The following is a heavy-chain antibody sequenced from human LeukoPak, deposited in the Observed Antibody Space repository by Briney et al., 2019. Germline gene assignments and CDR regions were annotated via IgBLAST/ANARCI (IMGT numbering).Heavy chain of an antibody. CDR1: GFSFISYG. J-gene: IGHJ4*02. CDR2: ISDDGRRK. V-gene: IGHV3-30*18. CDR3: AKRPSDYGDYVSYFDY. Sequence: GGSLRLSCAASGFSFISYGMHWVRQAPGKGLEWVGVISDDGRRKDYADSVKGRFTISRDNSKDTLYLQMNSLRAEDTAVYYYAKRPSDYGDYVSYFDYWGQGTLVTVSS. D-gene: IGHD4-17*01.